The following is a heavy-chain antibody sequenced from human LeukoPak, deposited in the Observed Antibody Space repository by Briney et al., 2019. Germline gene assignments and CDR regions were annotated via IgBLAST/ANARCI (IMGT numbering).Heavy chain of an antibody. D-gene: IGHD6-19*01. CDR3: ARDLTYSSGWTGGY. J-gene: IGHJ4*02. Sequence: ASMKVSCKSSGYTFTSHGISWVRQAPGQGLEWMGWISAYNGNTNYAQKLQGRVTMTTDTSTSTAYMELRSLRSDDTAVYYCARDLTYSSGWTGGYWGQGTLATVSS. V-gene: IGHV1-18*01. CDR2: ISAYNGNT. CDR1: GYTFTSHG.